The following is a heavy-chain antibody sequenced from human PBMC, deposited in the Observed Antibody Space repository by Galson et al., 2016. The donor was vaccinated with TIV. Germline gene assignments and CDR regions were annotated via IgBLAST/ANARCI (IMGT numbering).Heavy chain of an antibody. Sequence: SLRLSCAASGFTFSNYGMHWVRQAPGKGLEWVSIISANGGSTHYADSVKGRFTISRDNSKNTLYLQMKSLRVEDTAIYYCAKDRVWLRFGELLSDFDNWGQGNLVTVSS. CDR2: ISANGGST. V-gene: IGHV3-23*01. D-gene: IGHD3-16*01. CDR1: GFTFSNYG. CDR3: AKDRVWLRFGELLSDFDN. J-gene: IGHJ4*02.